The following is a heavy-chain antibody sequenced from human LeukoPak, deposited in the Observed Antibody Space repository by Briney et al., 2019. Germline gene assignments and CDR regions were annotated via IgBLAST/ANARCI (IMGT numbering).Heavy chain of an antibody. J-gene: IGHJ4*02. CDR1: GGSISSHY. CDR3: AGGPFDY. V-gene: IGHV4-59*11. CDR2: IYYRGST. D-gene: IGHD6-25*01. Sequence: PSETLSLTCTVSGGSISSHYWSWIRQPPGKGLEWIGYIYYRGSTNYNPSLKSRVTISVDTSKNQFSLKLSSVTAADTAVYYCAGGPFDYWGQGTLVTVSS.